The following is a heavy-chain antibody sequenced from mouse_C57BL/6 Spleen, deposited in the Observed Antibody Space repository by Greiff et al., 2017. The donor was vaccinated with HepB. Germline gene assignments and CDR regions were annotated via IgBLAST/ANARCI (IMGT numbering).Heavy chain of an antibody. J-gene: IGHJ3*01. V-gene: IGHV1-9*01. D-gene: IGHD2-4*01. CDR3: ARGGLRPAWFAY. Sequence: QVQLKQSGAELMKPGASVKLSCKATGYTFTGYWIEWVKQRPGHGLEWIGEILPGSGSTNYNEKFKGKATLTADTSSNTAYMQLSSLTTEDSAIYYCARGGLRPAWFAYWGQGTLVTVSA. CDR2: ILPGSGST. CDR1: GYTFTGYW.